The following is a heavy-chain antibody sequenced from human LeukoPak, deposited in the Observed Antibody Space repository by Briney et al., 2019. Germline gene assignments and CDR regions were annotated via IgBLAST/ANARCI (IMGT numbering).Heavy chain of an antibody. CDR2: MNPNSGNT. J-gene: IGHJ4*02. CDR3: ARGREYSSGPGFDY. Sequence: ASVKVSCKASGYTFTNNDINWVRQATGQGLEWLGWMNPNSGNTGYAQKFLGRVTMTRNTSINTAYMELSSLKSEDTAVYYCARGREYSSGPGFDYWAQGTLVTVSS. CDR1: GYTFTNND. V-gene: IGHV1-8*01. D-gene: IGHD3-22*01.